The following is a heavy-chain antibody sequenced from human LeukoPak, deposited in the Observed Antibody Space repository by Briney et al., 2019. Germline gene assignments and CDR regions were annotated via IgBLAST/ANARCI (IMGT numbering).Heavy chain of an antibody. J-gene: IGHJ4*02. Sequence: GGSLRLSCAASGFSVNNNYMSWVRQAPGKGLEWVSVIYSDANTNYADSVKGRFTISRDNSKNTLYLQMNSLRAEDTAVYYCAKGPLPRIDYWGQGTLVTVSS. CDR1: GFSVNNNY. V-gene: IGHV3-53*01. CDR3: AKGPLPRIDY. CDR2: IYSDANT.